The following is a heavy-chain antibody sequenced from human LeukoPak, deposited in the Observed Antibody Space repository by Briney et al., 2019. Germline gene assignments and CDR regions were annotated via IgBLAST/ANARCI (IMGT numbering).Heavy chain of an antibody. Sequence: PSDTLSLTCTVSGGSINRYYWSWIRQPPGKGLEGIGYIYYSGSTNYNPSLKSRVTISVDTSKSQFCLKLSSVSAADTAVYFCARRKIAVAGNWFDPWGQGTLVTVSS. V-gene: IGHV4-59*08. CDR3: ARRKIAVAGNWFDP. CDR1: GGSINRYY. CDR2: IYYSGST. J-gene: IGHJ5*02. D-gene: IGHD6-19*01.